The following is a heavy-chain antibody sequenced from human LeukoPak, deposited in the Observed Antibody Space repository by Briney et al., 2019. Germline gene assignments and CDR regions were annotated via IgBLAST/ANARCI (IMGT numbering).Heavy chain of an antibody. CDR3: ARSGPFDY. V-gene: IGHV3-7*01. CDR2: IKQGISEK. CDR1: GFTFSSYW. D-gene: IGHD3-10*01. Sequence: GGSLRLSCAASGFTFSSYWMTWVRQAPGKGLEWVANIKQGISEKYYIDSVRGRFTISRDNAKNSLYLQMNSLRGEDTALYYCARSGPFDYWGQGTLVTVSS. J-gene: IGHJ4*02.